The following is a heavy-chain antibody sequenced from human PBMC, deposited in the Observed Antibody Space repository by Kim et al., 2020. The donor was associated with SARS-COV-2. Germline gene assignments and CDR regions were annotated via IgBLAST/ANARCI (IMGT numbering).Heavy chain of an antibody. CDR2: MNPNSGNT. CDR3: ARVHSSFSYYYYGMDV. V-gene: IGHV1-8*01. Sequence: ASVKVSCKASGYTFTSYDINWVRQATGQGLEWMGWMNPNSGNTGYAQKFQGRVTMTRNTSISTAYMELSSLRSEDTAVYYCARVHSSFSYYYYGMDVWGQGTTVTVSS. D-gene: IGHD6-6*01. J-gene: IGHJ6*02. CDR1: GYTFTSYD.